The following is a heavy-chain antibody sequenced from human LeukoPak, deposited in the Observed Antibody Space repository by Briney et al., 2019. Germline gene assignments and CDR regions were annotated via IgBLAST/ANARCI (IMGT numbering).Heavy chain of an antibody. CDR1: GYTLTELS. CDR3: ATALKFPSTSSYYYGMDV. D-gene: IGHD2-2*01. CDR2: FDPEDGET. Sequence: GASVKVSCKVSGYTLTELSMHWVRQAPGKGLEWMGGFDPEDGETIYAQKFQGRVTMTEDTSTDTAYMELGSLRSEDTAVYYCATALKFPSTSSYYYGMDVWGQGTTVTVSS. J-gene: IGHJ6*02. V-gene: IGHV1-24*01.